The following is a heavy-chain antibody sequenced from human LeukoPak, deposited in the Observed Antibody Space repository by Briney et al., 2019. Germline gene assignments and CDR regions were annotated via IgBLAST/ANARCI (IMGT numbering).Heavy chain of an antibody. CDR1: GFTFSSYS. D-gene: IGHD3-3*01. J-gene: IGHJ4*02. CDR2: ISSSSSTI. V-gene: IGHV3-48*02. Sequence: GGSLRLSCAASGFTFSSYSMNWVRQAPGKGLEWVSYISSSSSTIYYADSVKGQFTISRDNVKNSLYLQMNSLRDEDTAVYYCARDGRHYDFWSGYYKGIDYWGQGTLVTVSS. CDR3: ARDGRHYDFWSGYYKGIDY.